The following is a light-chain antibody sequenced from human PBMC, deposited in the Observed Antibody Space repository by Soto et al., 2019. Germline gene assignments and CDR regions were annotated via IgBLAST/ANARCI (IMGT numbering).Light chain of an antibody. CDR1: QSVLSSSNNKNF. J-gene: IGKJ2*01. CDR2: WAS. V-gene: IGKV4-1*01. Sequence: DIVVTQSPGSPTVSLGERATINCKSSQSVLSSSNNKNFLAWYQQKPGQPPKLLIYWASTRESGVPDRFSGSGSGTDFTLTISTLQAEDVAIYYCQQYYNAPYTFGQGTKLEIK. CDR3: QQYYNAPYT.